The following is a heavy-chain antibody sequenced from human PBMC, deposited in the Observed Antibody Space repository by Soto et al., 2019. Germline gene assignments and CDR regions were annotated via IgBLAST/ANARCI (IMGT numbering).Heavy chain of an antibody. CDR2: ISYDGSNK. V-gene: IGHV3-30*18. Sequence: GGSLRLSCAASGFTFSSYGMHWFRQAPGKGLEWVAVISYDGSNKYYADSVKGRFTISRDNSKNTLYLQMNSLRAEDTAVYYCAKDLVAAAANKGYYYYGMDVWGQGTTVTVS. CDR1: GFTFSSYG. D-gene: IGHD6-13*01. J-gene: IGHJ6*02. CDR3: AKDLVAAAANKGYYYYGMDV.